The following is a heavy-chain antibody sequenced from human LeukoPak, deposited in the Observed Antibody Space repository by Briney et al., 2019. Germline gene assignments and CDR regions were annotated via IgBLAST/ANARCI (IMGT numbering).Heavy chain of an antibody. Sequence: GGSLRLSCAASGFSFSSYAMSWVRQAPGKGLELVSAISGSGGSTYYQDSVKGRFTISRDNDKKTLYLQMSSLRAEDTAVYYCAKAEDIAVVVAATSFDYWGQGTLVTVSS. CDR3: AKAEDIAVVVAATSFDY. CDR1: GFSFSSYA. J-gene: IGHJ4*02. V-gene: IGHV3-23*01. D-gene: IGHD2-15*01. CDR2: ISGSGGST.